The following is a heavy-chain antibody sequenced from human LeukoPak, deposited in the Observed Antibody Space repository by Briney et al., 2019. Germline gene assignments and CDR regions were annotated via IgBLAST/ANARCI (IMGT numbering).Heavy chain of an antibody. CDR3: ARDLKRGERRMDY. Sequence: GRSLRLSCAASGFTFSSYAMHWVRQAPGKGLEWVAVISYDGSNKYYADSVKGRFTISRDNSKNTLYLQMSSLRAEDTAVYYCARDLKRGERRMDYWGQGTLVTVSS. CDR2: ISYDGSNK. D-gene: IGHD1-1*01. CDR1: GFTFSSYA. J-gene: IGHJ4*02. V-gene: IGHV3-30*04.